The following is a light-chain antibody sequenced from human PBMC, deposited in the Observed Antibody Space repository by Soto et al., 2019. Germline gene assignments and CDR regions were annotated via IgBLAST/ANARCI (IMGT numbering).Light chain of an antibody. CDR1: SSDIGAYNY. CDR2: EVN. CDR3: TSYGGRDNLM. J-gene: IGLJ3*02. V-gene: IGLV2-8*01. Sequence: QSALTQPPSASGSPGQSVTISCTGTSSDIGAYNYVSWFQQHPGEAPKLIISEVNKRPSGVPDRVSGSKSGNTASLTVSGLQAEDEADYYCTSYGGRDNLMFGGGTKLTVL.